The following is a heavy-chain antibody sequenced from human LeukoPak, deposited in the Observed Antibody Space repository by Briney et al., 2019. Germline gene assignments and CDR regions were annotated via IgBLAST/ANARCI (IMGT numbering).Heavy chain of an antibody. CDR3: ALGYDILTGRFDY. Sequence: GGSLRLSCAASGFTFSSYSMNWVRQAPGKGLEWVSSISSSSSHRYYADSVKGRFTISRDNAKNSLYLQMNSLRAEDTAVYYCALGYDILTGRFDYWGQGTLLTVSS. V-gene: IGHV3-21*01. D-gene: IGHD3-9*01. CDR1: GFTFSSYS. J-gene: IGHJ4*02. CDR2: ISSSSSHR.